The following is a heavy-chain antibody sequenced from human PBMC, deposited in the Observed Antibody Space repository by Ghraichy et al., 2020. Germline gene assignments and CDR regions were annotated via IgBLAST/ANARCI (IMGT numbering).Heavy chain of an antibody. CDR2: IYYSGVT. D-gene: IGHD2/OR15-2a*01. CDR1: GGSISSTSYY. CDR3: ARHVGYNSNLGPGF. J-gene: IGHJ4*02. V-gene: IGHV4-39*01. Sequence: GSLRLSCTVSGGSISSTSYYWGWFRQPPGKGLEWVGSIYYSGVTYYNPSLESRVTTSLDTSKSQFSLKLTSVTAADTAVYYCARHVGYNSNLGPGFWGQGTLVTVSS.